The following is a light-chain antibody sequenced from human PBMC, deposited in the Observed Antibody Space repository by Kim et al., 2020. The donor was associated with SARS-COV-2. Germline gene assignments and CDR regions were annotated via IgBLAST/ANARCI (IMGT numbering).Light chain of an antibody. CDR2: QDT. CDR3: QVWDSTTTV. V-gene: IGLV3-1*01. CDR1: GLGHKY. J-gene: IGLJ2*01. Sequence: VSQGQTASITCSGEGLGHKYVCWYRHTTGQSPEVVIYQDTQRPSGIPERFSGSNSGNTATLTISGTQAVDEADYYCQVWDSTTTVFGGGTQLTVL.